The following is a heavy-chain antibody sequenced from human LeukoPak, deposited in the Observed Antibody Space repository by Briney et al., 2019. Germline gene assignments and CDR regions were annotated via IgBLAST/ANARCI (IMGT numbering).Heavy chain of an antibody. CDR3: TRETSGYNTAVYYFDY. D-gene: IGHD5-24*01. V-gene: IGHV3-74*03. CDR2: IKSDGSVT. J-gene: IGHJ4*03. Sequence: GGSLRLSCEASGFTFRSYWMHWVRQVPGKGLVWVSRIKSDGSVTTYADTVKGRFTISRDNAKSTLYLQLNSLRVEDTAMYYSTRETSGYNTAVYYFDYWGHGALVTVSS. CDR1: GFTFRSYW.